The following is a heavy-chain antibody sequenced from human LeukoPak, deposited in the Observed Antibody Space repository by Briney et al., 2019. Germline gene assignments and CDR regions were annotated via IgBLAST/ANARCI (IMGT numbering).Heavy chain of an antibody. V-gene: IGHV4-39*01. CDR2: IFYSGST. CDR1: GGSIGSSSYF. J-gene: IGHJ4*02. D-gene: IGHD4-17*01. CDR3: ARQMNTVTADY. Sequence: SGTLSLTCTVSGGSIGSSSYFWGWIRQPPGKGLEWIGSIFYSGSTYYNPSLNSRVTISIDTSKNQFSLRLSSVTAADTAVYYCARQMNTVTADYWGQGTLVTVSS.